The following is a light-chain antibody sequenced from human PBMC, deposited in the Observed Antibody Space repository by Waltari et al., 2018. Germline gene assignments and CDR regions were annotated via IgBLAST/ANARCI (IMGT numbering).Light chain of an antibody. CDR3: SSYAGSSKGV. J-gene: IGLJ2*01. V-gene: IGLV2-23*02. CDR2: AVS. CDR1: SRDVGNYNH. Sequence: QSALTQPASVSGSPGQSITIPCPGTSRDVGNYNHVSWYQQHPGKAPKLMIYAVSKRPSGVSDRFSGSKSGDMASLTISGLQPEDEAEYFCSSYAGSSKGVFGGGTKVTVL.